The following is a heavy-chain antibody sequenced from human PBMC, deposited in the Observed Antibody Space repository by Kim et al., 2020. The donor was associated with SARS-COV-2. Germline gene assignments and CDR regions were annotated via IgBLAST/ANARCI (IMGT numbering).Heavy chain of an antibody. CDR2: IYYSGST. CDR1: GGSISSSSYY. Sequence: SETLSLTCTVSGGSISSSSYYWGWIRQPPGKGLEWIGSIYYSGSTYYNPSLKSRVTISVDTSKNQFSLKLSSVTAADTAVYYCARVNYDFWSGYYFHYWGQGTLVTVSS. J-gene: IGHJ4*02. CDR3: ARVNYDFWSGYYFHY. V-gene: IGHV4-39*07. D-gene: IGHD3-3*01.